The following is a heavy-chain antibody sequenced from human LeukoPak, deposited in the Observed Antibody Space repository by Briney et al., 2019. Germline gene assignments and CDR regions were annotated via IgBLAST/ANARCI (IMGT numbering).Heavy chain of an antibody. CDR1: GYTFTSYD. CDR2: MNPNSGNT. D-gene: IGHD6-13*01. J-gene: IGHJ6*02. Sequence: GASVKVSCKASGYTFTSYDINWVRQATGQGLEWMGWMNPNSGNTGYAQKFQGRVTMTRNTSISTAYMELSSLRSEDTAVYHCARVYSSSWYYYYGMDVWGQGTTVTVSS. CDR3: ARVYSSSWYYYYGMDV. V-gene: IGHV1-8*01.